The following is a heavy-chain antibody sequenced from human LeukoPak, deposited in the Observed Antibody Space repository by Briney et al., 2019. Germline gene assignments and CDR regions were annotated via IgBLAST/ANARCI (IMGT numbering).Heavy chain of an antibody. CDR1: GGSFSGYY. CDR2: INHSGST. J-gene: IGHJ4*02. D-gene: IGHD5-12*01. CDR3: ARGSRDGYKRLDY. Sequence: PSETLSLTCAVYGGSFSGYYWSWIRQPPGKGLEWIGEINHSGSTNYNPSLKSRVTISVDTSKNRFSLKLSSVTAADTAVYYCARGSRDGYKRLDYWGQGTLVTVSS. V-gene: IGHV4-34*01.